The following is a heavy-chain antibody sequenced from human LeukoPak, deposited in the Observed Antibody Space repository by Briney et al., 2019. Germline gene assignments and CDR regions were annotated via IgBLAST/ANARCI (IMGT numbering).Heavy chain of an antibody. CDR1: GYTLTELS. CDR3: AADEGFLLSN. V-gene: IGHV1-24*01. Sequence: ASVKVSCKVSGYTLTELSMHWVRQAPGKGLEWIGGFDPEDGEAIYTQKFQGRVTMTEDTSTDTAFMELSSLRSDDTSVYYCAADEGFLLSNWGQGTLVTVSS. CDR2: FDPEDGEA. J-gene: IGHJ4*02. D-gene: IGHD2-15*01.